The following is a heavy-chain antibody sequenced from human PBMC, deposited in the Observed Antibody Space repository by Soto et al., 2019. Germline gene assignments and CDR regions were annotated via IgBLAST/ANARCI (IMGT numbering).Heavy chain of an antibody. J-gene: IGHJ6*03. V-gene: IGHV1-69*02. CDR1: GGTFSSYT. D-gene: IGHD6-19*01. Sequence: QVQLVQSGAEVKKPGSSVKVSCKASGGTFSSYTISWVRQAPGQGLEWMGRIIPILGIANYAQKFQGRVTITADKSTSTAYMELSSLRSEDTAVYYCARWVRSSGQHYYYYYMDVWGKGTTVTVSS. CDR2: IIPILGIA. CDR3: ARWVRSSGQHYYYYYMDV.